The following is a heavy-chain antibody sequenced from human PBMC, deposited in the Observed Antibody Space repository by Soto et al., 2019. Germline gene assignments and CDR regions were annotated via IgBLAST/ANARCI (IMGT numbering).Heavy chain of an antibody. CDR1: GFTFSSHW. CDR2: VNFDGTTT. D-gene: IGHD3-10*01. CDR3: VRGVSGTYNLDN. V-gene: IGHV3-74*01. J-gene: IGHJ4*01. Sequence: EVQLVESGGGLLQPGGSLRLSCEASGFTFSSHWMHWVRQTPGKGLVWVSRVNFDGTTTNYADSVKGRLTISRDNAKNTVYLQMNRLRAEDTSVYYCVRGVSGTYNLDNWGHGTLVTVSA.